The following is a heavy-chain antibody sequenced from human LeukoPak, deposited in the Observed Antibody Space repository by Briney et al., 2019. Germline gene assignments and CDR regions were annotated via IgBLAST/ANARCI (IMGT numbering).Heavy chain of an antibody. CDR1: GGSISSSSYY. D-gene: IGHD3-10*01. CDR2: IYTSGST. J-gene: IGHJ4*02. CDR3: ARSSTMVRGPFDY. V-gene: IGHV4-39*07. Sequence: SETLSLTCTVSGGSISSSSYYWGWIRQPPGKGLEWIGRIYTSGSTHCNPSLKGRVTMSIDTSKNQVSLNVSSVTAADTAVYYCARSSTMVRGPFDYWGQGTLVTVSS.